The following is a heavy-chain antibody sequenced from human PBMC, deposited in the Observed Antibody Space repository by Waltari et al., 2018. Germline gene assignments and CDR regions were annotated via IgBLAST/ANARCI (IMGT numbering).Heavy chain of an antibody. D-gene: IGHD1-26*01. CDR3: ARPGGSYPRHAFDI. V-gene: IGHV5-51*01. CDR2: FYPVASDT. Sequence: EVQMVQAGAEVKKPGEYRKISSKGSGYSVKRYGNGWVRQMPGKVLEWMAIFYPVASDTRYSPSFQGQVPISADKSISTAYLQWSSLKASDTAMYYCARPGGSYPRHAFDILGQGTMFTVSS. J-gene: IGHJ3*02. CDR1: GYSVKRYG.